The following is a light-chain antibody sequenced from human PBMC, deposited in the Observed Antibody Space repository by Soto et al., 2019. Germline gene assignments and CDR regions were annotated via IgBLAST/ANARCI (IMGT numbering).Light chain of an antibody. CDR2: NNN. CDR1: SSNIGAGYD. Sequence: QSVLTQPPSVSGAPGQRVTISCTGTSSNIGAGYDVHWYQQPPGTAPKLIIYNNNNRPSGVPDRFSGSKSGTSGSLAITGLQAEDEADYYCQSYDGSLTGVIFGGGTQLT. J-gene: IGLJ2*01. V-gene: IGLV1-40*01. CDR3: QSYDGSLTGVI.